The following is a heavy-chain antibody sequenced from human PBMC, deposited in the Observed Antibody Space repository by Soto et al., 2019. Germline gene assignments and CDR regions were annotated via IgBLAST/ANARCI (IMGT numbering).Heavy chain of an antibody. J-gene: IGHJ3*02. CDR1: GFTFISYA. Sequence: EVQLLESGGGSVQPGGSLRLSCAASGFTFISYAMNWVRPAPGKGLEWVSAISGSADRTYYADSVKGRFTIYRDNSNKILYLRMNRLRAEDTAVYYCAEVGSNSWSHYDAFDIWGQGTMVTVSS. CDR2: ISGSADRT. CDR3: AEVGSNSWSHYDAFDI. V-gene: IGHV3-23*01. D-gene: IGHD1-26*01.